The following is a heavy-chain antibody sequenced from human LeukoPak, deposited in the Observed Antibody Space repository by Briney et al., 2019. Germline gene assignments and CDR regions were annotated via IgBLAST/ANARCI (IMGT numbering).Heavy chain of an antibody. CDR1: GGSISKFY. Sequence: SETLSLTCTVSGGSISKFYWTWIRQPPGKGLEWIGYISYSGSTNYNPSLKSRVSISVDTSKNQFSLKLSSVTAADTAVYYCASRKNTLTGIDYWGQGTLVTVSS. J-gene: IGHJ4*02. V-gene: IGHV4-59*01. CDR3: ASRKNTLTGIDY. D-gene: IGHD3-9*01. CDR2: ISYSGST.